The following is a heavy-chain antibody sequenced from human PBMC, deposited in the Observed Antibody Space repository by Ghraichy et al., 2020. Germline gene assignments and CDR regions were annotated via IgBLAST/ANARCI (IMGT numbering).Heavy chain of an antibody. CDR3: VKEGVPGAIDY. CDR1: GDSISSSNW. D-gene: IGHD2-2*01. V-gene: IGHV4-4*02. Sequence: SETLYLTCDVFGDSISSSNWWSWVRQPPGKGLEWIGEVHHSGRTNYNPSLKSRVAMSLDKSKNQFSLTLSAVTAADTAVYYCVKEGVPGAIDYWGQGILV. CDR2: VHHSGRT. J-gene: IGHJ4*01.